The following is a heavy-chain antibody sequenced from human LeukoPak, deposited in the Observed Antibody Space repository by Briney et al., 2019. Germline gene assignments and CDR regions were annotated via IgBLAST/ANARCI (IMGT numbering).Heavy chain of an antibody. CDR3: ARGRGGYNWDY. CDR1: GGSISSSSNY. J-gene: IGHJ4*02. CDR2: FYYSEST. V-gene: IGHV4-39*01. Sequence: PSETLSLTCTVSGGSISSSSNYWGWIRQPPGKGLEWSGSFYYSESTYYNPPLKSRVTISADTSKNQFSLKLSSVTAADTAVYYCARGRGGYNWDYWGQGTLVTVSS. D-gene: IGHD5-24*01.